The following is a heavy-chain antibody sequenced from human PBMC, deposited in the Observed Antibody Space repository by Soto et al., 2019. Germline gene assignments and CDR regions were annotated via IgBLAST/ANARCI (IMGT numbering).Heavy chain of an antibody. CDR2: ISYDGSNK. CDR3: ARDTLAYCGGDYYSFFSAYFQH. CDR1: GFTFSSYA. V-gene: IGHV3-30-3*01. Sequence: QVQLVESGGGVVQPGRSLRLSCAASGFTFSSYAMHWVRQAPGKGLEWVAVISYDGSNKYYADSVKGRFTISRDNSKNTLYLQMNSLRAEDTAVYYCARDTLAYCGGDYYSFFSAYFQHWGQGTLVTVSS. J-gene: IGHJ1*01. D-gene: IGHD2-21*02.